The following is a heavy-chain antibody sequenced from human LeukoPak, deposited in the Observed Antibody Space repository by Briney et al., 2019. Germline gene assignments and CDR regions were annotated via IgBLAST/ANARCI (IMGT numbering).Heavy chain of an antibody. J-gene: IGHJ4*02. CDR1: GYTFIDYY. CDR3: TRCRATLRAPFDY. V-gene: IGHV1-69-2*01. CDR2: VDPEHGDT. D-gene: IGHD2/OR15-2a*01. Sequence: ATVKISCKVSGYTFIDYYIHWVRQTSGKGLEWLGRVDPEHGDTKYAEMFQGRVTITADPSTDTAYMELSSLRPEDTAIYFCTRCRATLRAPFDYWGQGTLVTVSS.